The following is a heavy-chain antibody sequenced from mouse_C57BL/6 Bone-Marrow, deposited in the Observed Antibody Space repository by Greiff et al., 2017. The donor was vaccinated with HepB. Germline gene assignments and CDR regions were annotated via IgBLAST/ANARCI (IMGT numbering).Heavy chain of an antibody. D-gene: IGHD2-5*01. Sequence: QVQLQQSGPGLVQPSQSLSITCTVSGFSLTSYGVHWVRQSPGKGLEWLGVIWSGGSTDYNAAFISRMSIRKDNSKSQVFFKMNSLQADDTAIYYCARKRGSYYSIPRFAYWGQGTLVTVSA. CDR1: GFSLTSYG. V-gene: IGHV2-2*01. J-gene: IGHJ3*01. CDR2: IWSGGST. CDR3: ARKRGSYYSIPRFAY.